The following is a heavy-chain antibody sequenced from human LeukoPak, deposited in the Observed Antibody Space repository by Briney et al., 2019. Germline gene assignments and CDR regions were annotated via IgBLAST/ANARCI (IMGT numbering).Heavy chain of an antibody. CDR2: VSGSGGST. CDR1: GFIFSSYV. CDR3: ARAGSWSSRPYFDY. Sequence: PGGSLRLSCAASGFIFSSYVMCWVRQAPGKGLEWVSAVSGSGGSTYSADSVKGRFTISRDNSKNMVYLQTSSLRAEDTAVYYCARAGSWSSRPYFDYWGQGILVSVSS. J-gene: IGHJ4*02. V-gene: IGHV3-23*01. D-gene: IGHD1-26*01.